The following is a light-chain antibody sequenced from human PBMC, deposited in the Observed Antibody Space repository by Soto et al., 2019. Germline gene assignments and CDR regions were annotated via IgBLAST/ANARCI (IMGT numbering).Light chain of an antibody. CDR2: GAF. CDR1: PSVTNF. V-gene: IGKV3-11*01. CDR3: QQRSDWPLT. Sequence: EIVLTQSPATLSLSPGERATLSCRASPSVTNFLAWYQQKPGQPPRLLIYGAFNRATGIPARFSGSGYGTEFTLTISSLEPEDFAVYYCQQRSDWPLTSGGGTKVDI. J-gene: IGKJ4*01.